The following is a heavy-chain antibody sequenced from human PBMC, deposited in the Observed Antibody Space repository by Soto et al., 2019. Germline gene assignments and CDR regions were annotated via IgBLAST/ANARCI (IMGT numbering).Heavy chain of an antibody. J-gene: IGHJ6*02. CDR2: IWYDGSNK. CDR3: ARGPGVFGVVISYCYGMDV. Sequence: QVQLVESGGGVVQPGRSLRLSCAASGFTFSSYGMHWVRQAPGKGLAWVAVIWYDGSNKYYADSVKGRFTISRDKSNNTLYLQMNSLRAEDTAVYYCARGPGVFGVVISYCYGMDVWGQGTTVTVSS. D-gene: IGHD3-3*01. V-gene: IGHV3-33*01. CDR1: GFTFSSYG.